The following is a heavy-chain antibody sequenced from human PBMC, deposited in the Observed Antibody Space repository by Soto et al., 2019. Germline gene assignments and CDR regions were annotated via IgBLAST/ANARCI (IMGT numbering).Heavy chain of an antibody. CDR1: GGTFSSYA. CDR2: IIPIFGTA. V-gene: IGHV1-69*12. Sequence: QVQLVQSGAEVKKPGSSVKVSCKASGGTFSSYAISWVRQAPGQGLEWMGGIIPIFGTANYAQKFQGRVTITADESTSTAYMELSSLRSEDTAVYYCATYRGYCISTSCYGRDYYYYGMDVWGQGTTVTVSS. CDR3: ATYRGYCISTSCYGRDYYYYGMDV. D-gene: IGHD2-2*01. J-gene: IGHJ6*02.